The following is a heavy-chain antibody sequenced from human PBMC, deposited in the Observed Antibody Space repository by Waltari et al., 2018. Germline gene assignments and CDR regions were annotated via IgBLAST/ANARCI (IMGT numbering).Heavy chain of an antibody. V-gene: IGHV3-7*03. Sequence: EVQLVESGGGLVQPGGSLRLSCVASGLTFSDFWMTWVRQAPEKGLECVATMNQDGSAKLYVESVRGRFTVSRDNAKKSLFLQMNSLRAEDTAVYYCARVAWGLGQDNWGQGTLVTVSS. D-gene: IGHD3-16*01. CDR3: ARVAWGLGQDN. CDR2: MNQDGSAK. CDR1: GLTFSDFW. J-gene: IGHJ4*02.